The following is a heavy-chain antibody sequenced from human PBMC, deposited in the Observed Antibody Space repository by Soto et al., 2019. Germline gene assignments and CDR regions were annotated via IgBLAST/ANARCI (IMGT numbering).Heavy chain of an antibody. CDR1: GCTFSSYT. CDR2: IIPILGIA. J-gene: IGHJ4*02. V-gene: IGHV1-69*08. D-gene: IGHD2-2*01. Sequence: QVQLVQSGAEVKKPGSSVKVSCKASGCTFSSYTISWVRQAPGQGLEWMGRIIPILGIANYAQKFQGRVTITADKSTSTAYMELISLRSEDTAVYYCAREVRYCSSTSCYSDYWGQGTLVTFSS. CDR3: AREVRYCSSTSCYSDY.